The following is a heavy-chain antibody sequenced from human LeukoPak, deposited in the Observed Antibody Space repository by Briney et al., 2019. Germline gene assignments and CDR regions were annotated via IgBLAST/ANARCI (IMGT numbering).Heavy chain of an antibody. CDR1: GVSISSYY. CDR3: ARGSGLLPD. Sequence: PSETLSLTRTVSGVSISSYYWSWIRQPPGKGLEWIGYIYYSGSTNYNPSLKSRVTISVDTSKNQFSLKLSSVTAADTALYYCARGSGLLPDWGQGTLVTVSS. D-gene: IGHD3-10*01. V-gene: IGHV4-59*01. CDR2: IYYSGST. J-gene: IGHJ1*01.